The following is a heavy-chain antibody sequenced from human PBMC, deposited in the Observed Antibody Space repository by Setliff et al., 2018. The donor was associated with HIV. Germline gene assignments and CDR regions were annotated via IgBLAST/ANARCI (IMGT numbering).Heavy chain of an antibody. CDR2: ISFSGSDI. V-gene: IGHV3-11*04. D-gene: IGHD5-12*01. CDR1: GFTFSDYY. J-gene: IGHJ2*01. CDR3: ARVPVMATITYWYFDL. Sequence: GSLRLSCAASGFTFSDYYMSWIRQAPGKGLECVSYISFSGSDIYYAESVKGRFTISRDNAKNSLYLQMNSLRAEDTAVYYCARVPVMATITYWYFDLWGRGTLVTVSS.